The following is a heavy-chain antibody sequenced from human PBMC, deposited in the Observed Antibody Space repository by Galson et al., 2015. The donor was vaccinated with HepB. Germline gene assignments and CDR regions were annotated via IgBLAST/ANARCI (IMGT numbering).Heavy chain of an antibody. Sequence: VKVSCKASGGTFSSYTISWVRQAPGQGLEWMGRIIPILGIANYAQKFQGRVTITADKSTSTAYMELSSLRSEDTAVYYCADGTSDSYGMNNWFDPWGQGTLVTVSS. CDR3: ADGTSDSYGMNNWFDP. D-gene: IGHD5-18*01. V-gene: IGHV1-69*02. J-gene: IGHJ5*02. CDR2: IIPILGIA. CDR1: GGTFSSYT.